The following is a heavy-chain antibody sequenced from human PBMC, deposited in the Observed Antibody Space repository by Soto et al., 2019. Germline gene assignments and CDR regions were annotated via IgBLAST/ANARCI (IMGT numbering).Heavy chain of an antibody. J-gene: IGHJ4*02. V-gene: IGHV3-33*01. CDR3: ARASYSYGYYFDY. CDR1: GFTFSSYG. CDR2: IWYDGSNK. D-gene: IGHD5-18*01. Sequence: LRLSCAASGFTFSSYGMHWVRQAPGRGLEWVAVIWYDGSNKYYADSVKGRFTISRDNSKNTLYLQMNSLRAEDTAVYYCARASYSYGYYFDYWGQGTLVTVSS.